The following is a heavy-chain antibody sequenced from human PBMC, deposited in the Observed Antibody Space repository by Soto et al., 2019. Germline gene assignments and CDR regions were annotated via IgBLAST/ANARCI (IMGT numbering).Heavy chain of an antibody. J-gene: IGHJ3*01. CDR2: IYWDYDR. Sequence: SGPTLVNPTQTLTVTCTFSGFSLSTRGVGVGWIRQPPGKALEWLALIYWDYDRRYSPSLKSRLTVTMDTSKNQVVLTMTNVDPVDTATYYCAHRLKNYYDSSGSWGNDALDVWGPGTMVTVS. CDR3: AHRLKNYYDSSGSWGNDALDV. D-gene: IGHD3-22*01. V-gene: IGHV2-5*02. CDR1: GFSLSTRGVG.